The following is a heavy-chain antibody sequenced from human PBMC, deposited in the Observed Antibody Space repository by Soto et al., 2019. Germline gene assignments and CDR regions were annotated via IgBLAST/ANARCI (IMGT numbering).Heavy chain of an antibody. Sequence: VSVKVSCKASGYTFTSYDINWVRQATGQGLEWMGWMNPNSGNTGYAQKFQGRVTMTRNTSISTAYMELSSLRSEDTAVYYCARGGSNWNYAGWFDPWGQGTLVTVSS. CDR1: GYTFTSYD. V-gene: IGHV1-8*01. CDR2: MNPNSGNT. CDR3: ARGGSNWNYAGWFDP. J-gene: IGHJ5*02. D-gene: IGHD1-7*01.